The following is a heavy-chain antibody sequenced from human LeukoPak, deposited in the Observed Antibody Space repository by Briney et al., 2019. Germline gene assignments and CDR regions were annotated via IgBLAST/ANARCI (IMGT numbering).Heavy chain of an antibody. Sequence: PGGSLRLSCAASGFTFSSYSMNWVRQAPGKGLEWVSSIISSSNYKYYADSVKGRFTISRDNAKNSLYLQMDSLGVEDTAVYYCARGSPAYYYDSSVYHPGDYWGQGTLVTVSS. CDR1: GFTFSSYS. V-gene: IGHV3-21*01. CDR3: ARGSPAYYYDSSVYHPGDY. D-gene: IGHD3-22*01. J-gene: IGHJ4*02. CDR2: IISSSNYK.